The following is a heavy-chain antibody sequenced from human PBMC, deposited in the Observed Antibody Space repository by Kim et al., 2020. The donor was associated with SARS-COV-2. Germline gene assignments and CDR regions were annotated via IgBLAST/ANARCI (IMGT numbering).Heavy chain of an antibody. D-gene: IGHD2-15*01. CDR2: IIPIFGTA. CDR1: GGTFSSYA. CDR3: ARGARYCSGGSCYSGDY. Sequence: SVKVSCKASGGTFSSYAISWVRQAPGQGLEWMGGIIPIFGTANYAQKFQGRVTITADESTSTAYMELSSLRSEDTAVYYCARGARYCSGGSCYSGDYWGQGTLVTVSS. V-gene: IGHV1-69*13. J-gene: IGHJ4*02.